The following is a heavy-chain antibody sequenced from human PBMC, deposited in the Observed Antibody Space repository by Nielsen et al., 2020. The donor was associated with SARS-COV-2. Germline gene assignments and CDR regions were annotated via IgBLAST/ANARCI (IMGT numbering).Heavy chain of an antibody. J-gene: IGHJ4*02. V-gene: IGHV4-61*01. Sequence: SETLSLTCTVSGGSISSSSYYWSWIRQPPGKGLEWIGYIYYSGSTNYNPSLKSRVTISVDTSKNQFSLKLSSVTAADTAVYYCARVVDYGDYGYFDYWGQGTLVTVSS. CDR2: IYYSGST. CDR1: GGSISSSSYY. D-gene: IGHD4-17*01. CDR3: ARVVDYGDYGYFDY.